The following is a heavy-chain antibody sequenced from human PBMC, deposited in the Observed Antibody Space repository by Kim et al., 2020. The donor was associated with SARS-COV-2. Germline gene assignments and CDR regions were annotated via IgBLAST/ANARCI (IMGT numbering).Heavy chain of an antibody. D-gene: IGHD3-3*01. Sequence: GGSLRLSCAASGFTFSSYSMNWVRQAPGKGLEWVSYISSSSSTIYYADSVKGRFTISRDNAKNSLYLQMNSLRDEDTAVYYCARIDTSFGVVKYYYYYGMDVGGQGTTGTVSS. V-gene: IGHV3-48*02. CDR3: ARIDTSFGVVKYYYYYGMDV. J-gene: IGHJ6*02. CDR2: ISSSSSTI. CDR1: GFTFSSYS.